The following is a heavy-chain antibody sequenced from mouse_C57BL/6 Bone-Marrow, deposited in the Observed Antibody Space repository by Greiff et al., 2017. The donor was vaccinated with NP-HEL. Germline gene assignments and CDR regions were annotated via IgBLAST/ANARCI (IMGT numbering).Heavy chain of an antibody. V-gene: IGHV10-3*01. CDR2: IRCKSSNYAT. CDR1: GFTFNTYA. CDR3: VRGKGFAY. J-gene: IGHJ3*01. Sequence: EVKLMESGGGLVQPKGSLKLSCAASGFTFNTYALHWVRQAPGQGLEWVARIRCKSSNYATYYADSVKDRFPISKYDSQSLLYLQMNNLKTEDTAMYYCVRGKGFAYWGQGTLVTVSA.